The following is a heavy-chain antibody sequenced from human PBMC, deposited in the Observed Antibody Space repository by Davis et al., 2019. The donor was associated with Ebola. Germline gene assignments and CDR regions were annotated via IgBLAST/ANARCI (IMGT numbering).Heavy chain of an antibody. CDR2: ISGSGGST. J-gene: IGHJ4*02. Sequence: PGGSLRLSCAASRFTFSDYYMSWVRQAPGKGLEWVSAISGSGGSTYYADSVKGRFTISRDNSKNTLDLQMNSLRPEDTAVYYCAITAEAGHYFDYWGQGTLDTVPS. D-gene: IGHD2-21*02. V-gene: IGHV3-23*01. CDR3: AITAEAGHYFDY. CDR1: RFTFSDYY.